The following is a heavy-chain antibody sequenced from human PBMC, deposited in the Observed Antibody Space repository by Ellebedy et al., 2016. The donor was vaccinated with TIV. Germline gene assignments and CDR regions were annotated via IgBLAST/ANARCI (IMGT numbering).Heavy chain of an antibody. CDR3: AREVVGGQGDMDV. CDR1: GFTFNSYA. CDR2: ISSSGATI. V-gene: IGHV3-48*01. D-gene: IGHD2-15*01. Sequence: GESLKISCAASGFTFNSYAMHWVRQAPGKGLEWVAHISSSGATIYYADSVKGRFTISRDNSKNTLYLQMNSLRAEDTAVYYCAREVVGGQGDMDVWGQGTTVTVSS. J-gene: IGHJ6*02.